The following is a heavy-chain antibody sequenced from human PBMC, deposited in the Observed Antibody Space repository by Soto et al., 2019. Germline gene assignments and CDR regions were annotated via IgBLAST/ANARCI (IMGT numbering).Heavy chain of an antibody. J-gene: IGHJ4*02. V-gene: IGHV3-11*06. CDR2: IVSGSSYT. D-gene: IGHD6-13*01. CDR3: ARLRASTWYMGGYLDY. Sequence: PGGSLRLSCAASGFTFSDYYMTWIRQAPGKGLEWVSYIVSGSSYTNYADSVKGRFTISRDNAKNSLYLEMNSLRAEDTAVYYCARLRASTWYMGGYLDYWGLGTLVTVSS. CDR1: GFTFSDYY.